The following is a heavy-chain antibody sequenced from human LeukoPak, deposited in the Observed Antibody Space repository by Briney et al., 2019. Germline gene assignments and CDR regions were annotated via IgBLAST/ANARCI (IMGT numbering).Heavy chain of an antibody. D-gene: IGHD3-22*01. V-gene: IGHV3-23*01. Sequence: PGGSLRLSCAASGFTVSSNYMSWVRQAPGKGLEWVSVISGSGGSTYYADSVKGRFTISRDNSKNTLYLQMNSLRAEDTAVYYCAKVNYYDSSGYYYESYWGQGTLVTVSS. CDR2: ISGSGGST. CDR1: GFTVSSNY. J-gene: IGHJ4*02. CDR3: AKVNYYDSSGYYYESY.